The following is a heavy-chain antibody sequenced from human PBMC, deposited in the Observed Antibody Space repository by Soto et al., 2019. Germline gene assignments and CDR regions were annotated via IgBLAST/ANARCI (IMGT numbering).Heavy chain of an antibody. Sequence: GGSLRLSCAASGFTFSSYSMNWVRQAPGKGLEWVSSISSSSSYIYYADSVKGRFTISRDNAKNSLYLRRNSLRAEDTAVYYCARDRGDTIFGVVIIPGCWFDPWGQGTLVTVSS. CDR3: ARDRGDTIFGVVIIPGCWFDP. CDR1: GFTFSSYS. V-gene: IGHV3-21*01. CDR2: ISSSSSYI. D-gene: IGHD3-3*01. J-gene: IGHJ5*02.